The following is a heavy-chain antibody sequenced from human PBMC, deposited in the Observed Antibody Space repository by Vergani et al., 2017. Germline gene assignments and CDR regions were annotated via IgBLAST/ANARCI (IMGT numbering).Heavy chain of an antibody. D-gene: IGHD6-13*01. CDR3: AGDTHSWQRADR. CDR1: GFSFPDYN. Sequence: QLQESGPGLVKPSEPLSLTCHFFGFSFPDYNCNWILQAPGKGLEWIGSLSTTGGATHASHNPSLKSRVSISVDTSKSQFSLRLTSVTAADSAIYYCAGDTHSWQRADRGGQGLLVSVSS. CDR2: LSTTGGA. J-gene: IGHJ5*02. V-gene: IGHV4-4*09.